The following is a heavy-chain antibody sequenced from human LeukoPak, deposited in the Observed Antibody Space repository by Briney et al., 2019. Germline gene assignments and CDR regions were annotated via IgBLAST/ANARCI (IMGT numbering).Heavy chain of an antibody. Sequence: GGSLRLSCAASGFIFRNYGMHWVRQTPGKGLEWVAYIWYDGSNTYYADSVKGRFTISRDNSKNTLYLQVISLTVEDTAVYYCARDHLFRGRDSDSPVHWGQGTLVTVSS. CDR2: IWYDGSNT. J-gene: IGHJ4*02. D-gene: IGHD3-9*01. V-gene: IGHV3-33*01. CDR1: GFIFRNYG. CDR3: ARDHLFRGRDSDSPVH.